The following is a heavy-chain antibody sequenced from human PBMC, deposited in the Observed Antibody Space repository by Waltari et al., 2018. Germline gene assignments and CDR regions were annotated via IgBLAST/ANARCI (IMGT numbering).Heavy chain of an antibody. J-gene: IGHJ6*02. CDR1: GFTFSSSW. CDR2: INRDGSST. Sequence: EVQLVECGGGLVQPGGSLRLSCAASGFTFSSSWIHWVRKAPGKGLGGGARINRDGSSTSYADAVKGRVTSARDNAKNTLYLQMNSLGAEDTAVYYGARDGYISYYYYGMDVWGQGTTVTVSS. D-gene: IGHD5-12*01. V-gene: IGHV3-74*01. CDR3: ARDGYISYYYYGMDV.